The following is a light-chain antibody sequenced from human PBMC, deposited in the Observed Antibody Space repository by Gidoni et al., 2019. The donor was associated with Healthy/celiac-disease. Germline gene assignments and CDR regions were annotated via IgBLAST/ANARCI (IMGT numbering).Light chain of an antibody. V-gene: IGKV1-5*03. J-gene: IGKJ2*03. Sequence: DIQMTQSPSTLSASVGDRVTITCRASQSISSWLAWYQQKPGKAPKLLIYKASSLESGVPSRFSGSGSGTEFTLTISSLQPDDFATYYCQQYNSYSPPSFGQGTKLEIK. CDR3: QQYNSYSPPS. CDR1: QSISSW. CDR2: KAS.